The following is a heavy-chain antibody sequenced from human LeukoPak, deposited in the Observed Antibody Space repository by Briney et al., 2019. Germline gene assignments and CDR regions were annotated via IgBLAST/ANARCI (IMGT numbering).Heavy chain of an antibody. D-gene: IGHD5-12*01. V-gene: IGHV4-31*03. Sequence: SETLSLTCNVSGGSISSGGYYWSWIRQHPGKGLEWIGYIYYSGSTYYNPSLKSRVTISVDTSKNQFSLKLSSVTAADTAVYYCARGGESGYDTWGQGSLVTVSS. CDR2: IYYSGST. CDR3: ARGGESGYDT. J-gene: IGHJ5*02. CDR1: GGSISSGGYY.